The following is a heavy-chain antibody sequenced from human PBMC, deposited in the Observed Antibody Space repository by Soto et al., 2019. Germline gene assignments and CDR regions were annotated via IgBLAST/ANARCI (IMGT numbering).Heavy chain of an antibody. J-gene: IGHJ3*01. CDR1: GGTFNTYT. CDR3: SIGSWSAETFDV. D-gene: IGHD6-19*01. CDR2: IIPMLPVT. Sequence: QVHLIQSGAEVKKPGSSVKVSCKAAGGTFNTYTLVWVRQAPGHGLEGMGRIIPMLPVTNSAQKFQGRLTLTAHKSTGTAFMELTSLTSDATADYYCSIGSWSAETFDVWGQGTMVTVSS. V-gene: IGHV1-69*02.